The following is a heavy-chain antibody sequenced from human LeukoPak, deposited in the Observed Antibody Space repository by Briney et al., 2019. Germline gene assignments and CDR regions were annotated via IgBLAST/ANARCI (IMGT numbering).Heavy chain of an antibody. CDR1: GFTFSSYG. CDR2: IRYDGSNK. J-gene: IGHJ4*02. V-gene: IGHV3-30*02. D-gene: IGHD6-6*01. Sequence: PGGSLRLSCAASGFTFSSYGMHWVRQAPGKGLEWVAFIRYDGSNKYYADSVKGRFTISRDNSKNTLYLQMNSLRAEDTAVYYCAKDPGYSSSNHFDYWGQGTLVTVSS. CDR3: AKDPGYSSSNHFDY.